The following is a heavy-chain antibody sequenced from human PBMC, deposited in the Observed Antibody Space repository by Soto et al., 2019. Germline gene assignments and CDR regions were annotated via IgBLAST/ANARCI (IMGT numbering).Heavy chain of an antibody. CDR3: ASSMMEYYFDY. V-gene: IGHV4-31*03. D-gene: IGHD3-3*01. Sequence: SETLSLTCTVSGGSISSGGYYWSWIRQHPGKGLEWIGYIYYSGSTYYNPSLQSRVTISVDTSKNQFSLKLSSVTAADTAVYYCASSMMEYYFDYWGQGTLVTVSS. CDR2: IYYSGST. J-gene: IGHJ4*02. CDR1: GGSISSGGYY.